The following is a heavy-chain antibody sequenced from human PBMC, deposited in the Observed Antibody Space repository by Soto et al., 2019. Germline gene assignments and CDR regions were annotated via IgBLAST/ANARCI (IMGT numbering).Heavy chain of an antibody. V-gene: IGHV3-43*01. J-gene: IGHJ5*02. CDR2: ISWDGGST. D-gene: IGHD1-20*01. Sequence: GGTLRLCCAASGFTFDDYTMHWVRQAPGKGLEWVSLISWDGGSTYYADSVKGRFTISRDNSKNSLYLQMNSLRTEDTALYYCALITLGPWGQGTLVTVSS. CDR1: GFTFDDYT. CDR3: ALITLGP.